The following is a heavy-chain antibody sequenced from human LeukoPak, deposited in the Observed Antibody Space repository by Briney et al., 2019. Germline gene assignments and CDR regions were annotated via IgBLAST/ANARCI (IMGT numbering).Heavy chain of an antibody. CDR1: GSLFTSYW. J-gene: IGHJ4*02. CDR3: AGGGVVFRYLAWLFAFDY. CDR2: IYPGDCDT. V-gene: IGHV5-51*01. Sequence: GGSLQISCKGSGSLFTSYWIGWGRQLPRKGLEWMGIIYPGDCDTRYSPSFQGQVTISADKSSSTSYLQWSALNASDYAMYYCAGGGVVFRYLAWLFAFDYWGQGTLVTVSS. D-gene: IGHD3-9*01.